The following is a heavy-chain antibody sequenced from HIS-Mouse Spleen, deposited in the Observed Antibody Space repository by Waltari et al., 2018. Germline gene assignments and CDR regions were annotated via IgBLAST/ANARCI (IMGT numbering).Heavy chain of an antibody. J-gene: IGHJ2*01. CDR3: AREIPYSSSWYDWYFDL. V-gene: IGHV4-39*07. CDR2: IYYSAGT. D-gene: IGHD6-13*01. CDR1: GGSISSSSYY. Sequence: QLQLQESGPGLVKPSETLSLTCTVSGGSISSSSYYWGWIRQPPGKGLEWIGSIYYSAGTYDNPPLKGRVTISVDTSKIQFSLKLSSVTAADTAVYYCAREIPYSSSWYDWYFDLWGRGTLVTVSS.